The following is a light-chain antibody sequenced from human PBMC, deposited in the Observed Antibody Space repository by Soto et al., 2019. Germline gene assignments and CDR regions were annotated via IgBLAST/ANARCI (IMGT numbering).Light chain of an antibody. V-gene: IGKV1-39*01. Sequence: DIQMTQSPSSLSASVGDRVSITCRASQSINSYLNWYQQRPGKAPKLLLYAASSLQTGVPSRFSGSGSGTDFTLTISSLQPEDSATYYCQQSYGIPRTFGQGTKVEIK. CDR1: QSINSY. CDR2: AAS. CDR3: QQSYGIPRT. J-gene: IGKJ1*01.